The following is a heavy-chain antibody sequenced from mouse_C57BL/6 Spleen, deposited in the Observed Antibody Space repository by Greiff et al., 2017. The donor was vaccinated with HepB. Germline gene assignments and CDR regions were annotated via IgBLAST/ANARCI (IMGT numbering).Heavy chain of an antibody. CDR1: GFTFSDYY. J-gene: IGHJ1*03. CDR2: INYDGSST. V-gene: IGHV5-16*01. Sequence: EVKLMESEGGLVQPGSSMKLSCTASGFTFSDYYMAWVRQVPEKGLEWVANINYDGSSTYYLDSLKSRFIISRDNAKNILYLQMSSLKSEDTATYYCARVPLYYGSSPWYFDVWGTGTTVTVSS. D-gene: IGHD1-1*01. CDR3: ARVPLYYGSSPWYFDV.